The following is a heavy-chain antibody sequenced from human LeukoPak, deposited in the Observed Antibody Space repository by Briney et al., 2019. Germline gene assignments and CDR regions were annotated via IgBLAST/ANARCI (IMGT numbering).Heavy chain of an antibody. D-gene: IGHD3-3*01. J-gene: IGHJ4*02. CDR1: GYTFTSYG. CDR2: INPYNGNT. V-gene: IGHV1-18*01. Sequence: EASVKVSCKPSGYTFTSYGISWVRQAPGQGLEWMAWINPYNGNTNYAQKLRGRVTMTTDTSTGTAYMELRSLTSDDTAVYYCAREPSGYPYFFDFWGQGTLVTVSS. CDR3: AREPSGYPYFFDF.